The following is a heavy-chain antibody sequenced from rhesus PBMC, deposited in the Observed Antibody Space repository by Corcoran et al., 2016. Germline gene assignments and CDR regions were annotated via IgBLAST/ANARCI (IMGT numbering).Heavy chain of an antibody. J-gene: IGHJ4*01. CDR3: ARSPDY. V-gene: IGHV4-147*01. CDR2: IYGGSGST. CDR1: GGSISSNY. Sequence: QVQLQESGPGLVKPSEPLSLTCAVSGGSISSNYWSWIRPSPGKGREWIGYIYGGSGSTSYNPSLKSRVTISTDTSKNQFSLKLSSVTAADTAVYYCARSPDYWGQGVLVTVSS.